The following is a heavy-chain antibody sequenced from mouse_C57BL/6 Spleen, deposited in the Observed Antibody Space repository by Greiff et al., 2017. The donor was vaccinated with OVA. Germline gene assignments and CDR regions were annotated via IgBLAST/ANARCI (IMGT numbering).Heavy chain of an antibody. CDR3: ARFSNLYFDY. V-gene: IGHV1-80*01. D-gene: IGHD2-5*01. CDR1: GYAFSSYW. Sequence: VQLQQSGAELVKPGASVKISCKASGYAFSSYWLNWVKQRPGKGLEWIGQIYPGDGDTNSNGKFKGKATLTADKSSSTSYMQLSSLTSEDSAVYSCARFSNLYFDYWGQGTTLTVSS. CDR2: IYPGDGDT. J-gene: IGHJ2*01.